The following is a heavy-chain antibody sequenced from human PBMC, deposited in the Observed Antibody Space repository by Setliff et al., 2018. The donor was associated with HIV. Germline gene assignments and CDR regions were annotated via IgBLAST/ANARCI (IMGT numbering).Heavy chain of an antibody. CDR3: ARDLDEAVKDADNYVPLDL. J-gene: IGHJ5*02. V-gene: IGHV1-69*11. CDR2: IIPILDTT. D-gene: IGHD3-16*01. CDR1: GGTFNNYA. Sequence: ASVKVSCKAAGGTFNNYAFSWVRKAPGRGLEWIGTIIPILDTTNYAQKFQDRVTITTDESTSTAYMELRSLTSEDTAVYYCARDLDEAVKDADNYVPLDLWGQGTLVTVSS.